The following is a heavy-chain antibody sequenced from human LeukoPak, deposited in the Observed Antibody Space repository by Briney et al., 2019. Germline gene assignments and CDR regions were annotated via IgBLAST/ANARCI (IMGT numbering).Heavy chain of an antibody. J-gene: IGHJ4*02. D-gene: IGHD3-10*01. CDR3: AKLGDDY. V-gene: IGHV3-7*01. CDR2: IKQDGSEK. Sequence: GGSLRLSCAASGFTFSRYWMTWVRPAPGKGLEWVANIKQDGSEKDYVDSVKGRFTISRDNAESSLYLQMNSLRAEDTAVYYCAKLGDDYWGQGTLVTVSS. CDR1: GFTFSRYW.